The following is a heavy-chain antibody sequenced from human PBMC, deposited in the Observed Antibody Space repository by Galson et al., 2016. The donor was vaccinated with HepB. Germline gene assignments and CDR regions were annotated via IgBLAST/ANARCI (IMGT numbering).Heavy chain of an antibody. Sequence: SETLSLTCTVSGVFVSATTYSWGWIRQPPGKGLEWIGSIYYTGKTLYNPSLGSRVTISVDRPNNQFSLRLTSVTAADTAVYYCALFPRQHTKNWYFDSWGRGTLVAVSS. V-gene: IGHV4-39*01. J-gene: IGHJ2*01. CDR3: ALFPRQHTKNWYFDS. CDR2: IYYTGKT. D-gene: IGHD6-6*01. CDR1: GVFVSATTYS.